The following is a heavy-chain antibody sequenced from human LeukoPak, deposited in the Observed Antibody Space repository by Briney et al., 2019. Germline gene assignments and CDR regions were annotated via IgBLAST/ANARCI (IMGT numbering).Heavy chain of an antibody. Sequence: GGSLRLSCAASGFTLGDYYMSWIRQSPEKGLEWLSYIGNRGSPIYDADSVKGRFTISRDNAKNSLYLQMNSLRAEDTAVYYCARSSRLTFDYWGQGTLVTVSS. CDR2: IGNRGSPI. CDR3: ARSSRLTFDY. D-gene: IGHD6-6*01. J-gene: IGHJ4*02. CDR1: GFTLGDYY. V-gene: IGHV3-11*04.